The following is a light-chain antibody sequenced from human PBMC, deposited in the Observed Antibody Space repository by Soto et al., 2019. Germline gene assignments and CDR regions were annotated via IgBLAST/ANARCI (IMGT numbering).Light chain of an antibody. CDR2: AAS. CDR1: QGISSY. CDR3: QQYDILLT. V-gene: IGKV1-8*01. Sequence: AIRMTQSPSSFSASTGDRVTITCRASQGISSYLAWYQQKPGKAPKLLIYAASTLQSGVPSRFSGSGSGTDFTLTISCLQSEDFATYYCQQYDILLTFGGGTKVDIK. J-gene: IGKJ4*01.